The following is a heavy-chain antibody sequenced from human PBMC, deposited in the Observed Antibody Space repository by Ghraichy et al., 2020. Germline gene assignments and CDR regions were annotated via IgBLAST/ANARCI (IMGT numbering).Heavy chain of an antibody. J-gene: IGHJ6*03. CDR1: GFTFTTSY. Sequence: ASVKVSCKTSGFTFTTSYVHWVRQAPGQGLEWMGTINSGGGSTSYAQKFQGRVTMSRDTSTTTVYMEMTSLTSEDTAVYYCASGCTVGSCYGYYFYPMDVWGPGTTVAVSS. CDR3: ASGCTVGSCYGYYFYPMDV. D-gene: IGHD2-15*01. V-gene: IGHV1-46*01. CDR2: INSGGGST.